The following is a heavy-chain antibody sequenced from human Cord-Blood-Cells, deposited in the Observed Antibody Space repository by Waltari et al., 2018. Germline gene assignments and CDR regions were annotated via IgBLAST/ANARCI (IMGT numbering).Heavy chain of an antibody. D-gene: IGHD3-22*01. CDR1: VFTFSSYA. Sequence: QVQLVESGGGVVQPGRSLRLSCAASVFTFSSYAIHWCRQAPGKGLEWVAVISYDGSNKYYADSVKGRFTISRDNSKNTLYLQMNSLRAEDTAVYYCASTPYDSSGYYYYWGQGTLVTVSS. CDR2: ISYDGSNK. CDR3: ASTPYDSSGYYYY. J-gene: IGHJ4*02. V-gene: IGHV3-30-3*01.